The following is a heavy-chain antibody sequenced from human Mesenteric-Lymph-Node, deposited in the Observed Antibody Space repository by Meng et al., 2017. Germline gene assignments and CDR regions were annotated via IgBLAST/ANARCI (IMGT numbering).Heavy chain of an antibody. V-gene: IGHV1-69*06. J-gene: IGHJ5*02. D-gene: IGHD1-26*01. Sequence: QLQLVQAGAEVKKPEPAVKVSCKASGGTFSSYAISWVRQAPGQGLEWMGGIIPIFGTANHAQKFRGRVTITADKSTSTAYMELSSLRSEDTAVYYCARDLVGGTGFDPWGQGTLVTVSS. CDR3: ARDLVGGTGFDP. CDR2: IIPIFGTA. CDR1: GGTFSSYA.